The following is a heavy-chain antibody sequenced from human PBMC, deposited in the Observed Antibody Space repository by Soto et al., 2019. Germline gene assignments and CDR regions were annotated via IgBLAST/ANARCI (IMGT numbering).Heavy chain of an antibody. CDR2: ISGSGCST. D-gene: IGHD6-19*01. V-gene: IGHV3-23*01. CDR1: VFTFSSYA. CDR3: AKAPYIAVTCFDY. Sequence: PGGTLRLSCAASVFTFSSYAMSWVRQAPGKGLEWVSAISGSGCSTYYADSVKGRFTISRDNSKNTLYLQMNSLRAEDTAVYYCAKAPYIAVTCFDYWGQGTLVTVSS. J-gene: IGHJ4*02.